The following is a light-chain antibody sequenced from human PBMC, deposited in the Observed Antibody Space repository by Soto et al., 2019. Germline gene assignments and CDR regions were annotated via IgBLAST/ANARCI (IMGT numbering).Light chain of an antibody. CDR2: GAS. CDR1: QSVSSN. Sequence: EIVMTQSPATLSVSPGERATLSCRASQSVSSNLAWYQQKPGQAPRLLIYGASTRATGIPARFSGSGSGTEFTLTISSLQXXXFAXXXCXXYNNWGTFGQGTKVEIK. V-gene: IGKV3-15*01. J-gene: IGKJ1*01. CDR3: XXYNNWGT.